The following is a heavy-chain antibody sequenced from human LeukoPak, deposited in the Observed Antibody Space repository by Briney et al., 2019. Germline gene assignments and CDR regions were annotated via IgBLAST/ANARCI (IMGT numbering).Heavy chain of an antibody. Sequence: GGSLRLSCAASGFTFSSYSMNWVRQAPGKGLEWVSSISGDSNYIYYADSVRGRFTISRDNAKNSLYLQMNSLRAEDTAVYYCARDQDTYYDFWSGPYPFDYWGQGTLVTVSS. D-gene: IGHD3-3*01. V-gene: IGHV3-21*01. J-gene: IGHJ4*02. CDR2: ISGDSNYI. CDR3: ARDQDTYYDFWSGPYPFDY. CDR1: GFTFSSYS.